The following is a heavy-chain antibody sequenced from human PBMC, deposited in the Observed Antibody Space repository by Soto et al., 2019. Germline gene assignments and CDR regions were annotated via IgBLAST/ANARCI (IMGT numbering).Heavy chain of an antibody. J-gene: IGHJ4*02. D-gene: IGHD6-19*01. CDR2: ISGSGDSP. V-gene: IGHV3-23*01. Sequence: EVQLLESGGGLVQPGGSLRLSCAASGFSFSSYAMNWVRQAPGKGLEWVSVISGSGDSPYYADSVKGRFTISRDNSKNTLYLQMISLRAEDTALYYCARRSSGWYFDYWGQGTLVIVSS. CDR3: ARRSSGWYFDY. CDR1: GFSFSSYA.